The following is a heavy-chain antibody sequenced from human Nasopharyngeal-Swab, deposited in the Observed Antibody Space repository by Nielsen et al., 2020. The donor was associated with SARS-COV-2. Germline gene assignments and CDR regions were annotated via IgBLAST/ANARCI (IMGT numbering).Heavy chain of an antibody. CDR2: ISSSGSTI. CDR3: ARSRSYYDSSGFPVGY. J-gene: IGHJ4*02. Sequence: GGSLRLSWAAAGFSFSDYYMSWIRQAPGKGLEWVSYISSSGSTIYYADSVKGRFTISRDNAKNSLYLQMNSLRAEDTAVYYCARSRSYYDSSGFPVGYWGQGTLVTVSS. D-gene: IGHD3-22*01. V-gene: IGHV3-11*01. CDR1: GFSFSDYY.